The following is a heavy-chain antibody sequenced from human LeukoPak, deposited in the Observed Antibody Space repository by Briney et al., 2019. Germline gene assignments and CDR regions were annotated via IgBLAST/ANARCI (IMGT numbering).Heavy chain of an antibody. V-gene: IGHV3-74*01. Sequence: GGSLRLSCVASGFTFSSYWMHRVRQAPGKGLMWVSHIKSDGSSTRYADSVKGRFTISRDNAKNTLYLQMNSLSAEDTAAYYCARDRVFRFLEGSFGCWGQGTLVTVSS. J-gene: IGHJ4*02. CDR2: IKSDGSST. CDR3: ARDRVFRFLEGSFGC. CDR1: GFTFSSYW. D-gene: IGHD3-3*01.